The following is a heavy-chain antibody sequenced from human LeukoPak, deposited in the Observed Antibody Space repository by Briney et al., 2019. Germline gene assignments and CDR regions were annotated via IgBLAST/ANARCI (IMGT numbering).Heavy chain of an antibody. D-gene: IGHD1-26*01. V-gene: IGHV5-51*01. J-gene: IGHJ4*02. CDR2: IYPGDSDT. CDR1: GYTFATYW. CDR3: ARRGGSLNYVDY. Sequence: GESLQISCEGSGYTFATYWIGWVRQMPGKGLEWMGIIYPGDSDTRYSPSFQGQVTISADKSISTAYLQWSSLKASDTAMYYCARRGGSLNYVDYWGQGTLVTVAS.